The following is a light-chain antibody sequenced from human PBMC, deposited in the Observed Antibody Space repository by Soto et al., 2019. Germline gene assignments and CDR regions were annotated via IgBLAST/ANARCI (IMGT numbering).Light chain of an antibody. V-gene: IGKV3-15*01. CDR2: GAS. CDR3: QQYNKWAYT. J-gene: IGKJ2*01. CDR1: QSVGRN. Sequence: DIVMTQSPATLSVSPGETAALSCRAGQSVGRNFAWYQQKPGQAPRLLIYGASTRATDIPARFRGSGSGTEFTLTISSLQSEDFAIYYCQQYNKWAYTFGQGTKLEIK.